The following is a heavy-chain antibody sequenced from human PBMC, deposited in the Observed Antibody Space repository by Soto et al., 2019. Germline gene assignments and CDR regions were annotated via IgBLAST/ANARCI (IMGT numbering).Heavy chain of an antibody. CDR3: ATIPIVGTKPYYFNS. D-gene: IGHD1-1*01. Sequence: PSETLSLTCTVSGGCFYITSSYWAWVRQPPGKGLEWIAYIYYSGSTYYNPSLKSRITISVDTSTNQLSLRLSSVTAADTAVYYCATIPIVGTKPYYFNSWGQGTLVTVSS. J-gene: IGHJ4*02. CDR2: IYYSGST. CDR1: GGCFYITSSY. V-gene: IGHV4-39*01.